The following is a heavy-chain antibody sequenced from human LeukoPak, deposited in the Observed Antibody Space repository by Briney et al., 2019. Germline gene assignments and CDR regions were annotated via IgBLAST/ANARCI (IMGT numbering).Heavy chain of an antibody. Sequence: SGTLSLTCAVSGGSISSSNWWSWVRQPPGKGLEWIGEIYHSGSTNYNPSLKSRVTISVDKSKNQFSLKLSSVTAADTAVYYCARDPGQVCTNGVCYNGGFDYWGQGTLVTVSS. CDR2: IYHSGST. V-gene: IGHV4-4*02. CDR1: GGSISSSNW. D-gene: IGHD2-8*01. CDR3: ARDPGQVCTNGVCYNGGFDY. J-gene: IGHJ4*02.